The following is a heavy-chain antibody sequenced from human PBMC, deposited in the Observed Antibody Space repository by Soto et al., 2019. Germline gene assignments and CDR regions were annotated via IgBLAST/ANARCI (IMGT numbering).Heavy chain of an antibody. J-gene: IGHJ3*01. V-gene: IGHV3-74*01. Sequence: GGSLRLSCAASGFTFSSYWMHWVRQAPGKGLVWVSLINSDGSSTSYADSVKGRFTISRDNARNTLYLQMNSLRAEDTAVYYCARAPGGLVASWGQGTMVTVSS. CDR1: GFTFSSYW. CDR2: INSDGSST. CDR3: ARAPGGLVAS. D-gene: IGHD6-6*01.